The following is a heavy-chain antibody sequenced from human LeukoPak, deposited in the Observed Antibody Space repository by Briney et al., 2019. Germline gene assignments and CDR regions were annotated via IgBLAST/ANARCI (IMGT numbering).Heavy chain of an antibody. CDR3: ARDPRTIVVVPAAMDY. V-gene: IGHV3-21*01. CDR2: ISSSSSYI. J-gene: IGHJ4*02. D-gene: IGHD2-2*01. Sequence: GGSLRLSCAASGFTFSSYSMNWVRQAPGKGLEWVSSISSSSSYIYYADSVKGRFTISRDNAKNSLYLQMNSLRAEDTAVYYCARDPRTIVVVPAAMDYWGQGTLVTVSS. CDR1: GFTFSSYS.